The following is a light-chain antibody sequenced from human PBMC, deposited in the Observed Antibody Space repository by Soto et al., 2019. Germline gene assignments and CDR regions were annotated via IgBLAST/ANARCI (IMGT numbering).Light chain of an antibody. Sequence: DIQMTQSPSSLSASVGDRVTITCRASQPISTFLNWYQQSTGKAPRLLIYDASTLHSGVPSRFSGSGSGTHFTLTISSLRPEDVATYYCQHSYNTPWTFGPGTKVEIE. CDR3: QHSYNTPWT. V-gene: IGKV1-39*01. CDR2: DAS. J-gene: IGKJ1*01. CDR1: QPISTF.